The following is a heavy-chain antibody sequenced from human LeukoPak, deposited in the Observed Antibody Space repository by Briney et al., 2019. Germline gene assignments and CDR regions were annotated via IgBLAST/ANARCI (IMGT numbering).Heavy chain of an antibody. V-gene: IGHV3-33*06. CDR3: AKDVGSGGGPLDY. Sequence: GGSLRLSCAASGFTFSSYGMHWVRQAPGKGLEWVAVIWYDGSNKYYADSVKGRFTISRDNSKNTLYLQMNSLRAEDTAVYYCAKDVGSGGGPLDYWGQGTLVTVSS. D-gene: IGHD1-26*01. J-gene: IGHJ4*02. CDR2: IWYDGSNK. CDR1: GFTFSSYG.